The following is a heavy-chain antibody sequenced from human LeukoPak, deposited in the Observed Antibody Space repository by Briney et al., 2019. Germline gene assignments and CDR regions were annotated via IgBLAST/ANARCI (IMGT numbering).Heavy chain of an antibody. Sequence: GGSLRLSCAASGFTFNNYAMSWVRQAPGKGLEWVSAISGSGSYTFYADSVKGRFTVKGRFTVSRDNSKNTLYLQMNSLRAEDTAVYYCARAGSRPDWGQGTLVTVSS. CDR1: GFTFNNYA. J-gene: IGHJ4*02. D-gene: IGHD2-2*01. CDR2: ISGSGSYT. V-gene: IGHV3-23*01. CDR3: ARAGSRPD.